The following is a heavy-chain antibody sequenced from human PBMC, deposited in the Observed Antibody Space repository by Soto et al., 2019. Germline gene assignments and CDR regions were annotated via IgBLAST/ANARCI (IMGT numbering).Heavy chain of an antibody. CDR1: GFTFSRDE. CDR2: IQNHGYST. V-gene: IGHV3-48*03. J-gene: IGHJ4*02. D-gene: IGHD1-20*01. CDR3: ARGYDAGCHFGY. Sequence: EVQLVASGGGLVQPGGSLRLSCEASGFTFSRDEMNWVRQAPGKGLEWIAYIQNHGYSTHYADSVKGRFTISRDNAKNTLYLQMSSLTAEDTAIYYCARGYDAGCHFGYWGQGVLVTVSS.